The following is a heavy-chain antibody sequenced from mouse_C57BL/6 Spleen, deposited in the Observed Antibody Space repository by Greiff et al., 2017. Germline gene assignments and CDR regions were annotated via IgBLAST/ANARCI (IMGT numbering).Heavy chain of an antibody. CDR3: ARNYDYDGGSSYAMDY. V-gene: IGHV1-59*01. Sequence: VQLQQPGAELVRPGTSVKLSCKASGYTFTSYWMHWVKQRPGQGLEWIGVIDPSDSYTNYNQKFKGKATLTVDTSSSTAYMQISSLTSEDSAVYYCARNYDYDGGSSYAMDYWGQGTSVTVSS. CDR1: GYTFTSYW. CDR2: IDPSDSYT. J-gene: IGHJ4*01. D-gene: IGHD2-4*01.